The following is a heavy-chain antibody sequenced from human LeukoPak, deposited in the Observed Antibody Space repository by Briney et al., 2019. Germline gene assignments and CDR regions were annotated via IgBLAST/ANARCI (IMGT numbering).Heavy chain of an antibody. V-gene: IGHV4-38-2*02. D-gene: IGHD3-10*01. Sequence: PSETLSLTCTVSGYSISSGYYWGWIRQPPGKGLEWIGSIYHSGSAYYNPSLKSRVTISVDTSKNQFSLKMSSVTAADTAVYYCARVPPTYGSGMAYYYYYYMDVWGKGTTVTVTS. J-gene: IGHJ6*03. CDR3: ARVPPTYGSGMAYYYYYYMDV. CDR2: IYHSGSA. CDR1: GYSISSGYY.